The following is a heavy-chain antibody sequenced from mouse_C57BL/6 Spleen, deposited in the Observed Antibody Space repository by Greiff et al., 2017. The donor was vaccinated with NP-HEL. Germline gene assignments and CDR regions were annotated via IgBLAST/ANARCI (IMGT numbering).Heavy chain of an antibody. CDR3: TTDLLRYLYYFDY. V-gene: IGHV14-1*01. J-gene: IGHJ2*01. CDR1: GFNIKDYY. D-gene: IGHD1-1*01. Sequence: EVQLQQSGAELVRPGASVKLSCTASGFNIKDYYMHWVKQRPEQGLEWIGRIDPEDGDTEYAPKFQGKATMTADTSSNTAYLQLSSLTSKDTAVYYCTTDLLRYLYYFDYWGQGTTLTVSS. CDR2: IDPEDGDT.